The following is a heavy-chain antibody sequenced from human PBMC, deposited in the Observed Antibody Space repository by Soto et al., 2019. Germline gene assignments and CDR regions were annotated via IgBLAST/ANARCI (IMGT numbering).Heavy chain of an antibody. Sequence: GESLSLSCAASGFTFSMYWMHWVRQVPGKGPEWVSRINDDGISTNYADSVKGRFTISRDNAKNTLYLQMNALRVEDTGVYYCSRGPRPTSTGMGAFWAQGSSVTVSS. V-gene: IGHV3-74*01. CDR3: SRGPRPTSTGMGAF. CDR1: GFTFSMYW. J-gene: IGHJ6*01. D-gene: IGHD1-1*01. CDR2: INDDGIST.